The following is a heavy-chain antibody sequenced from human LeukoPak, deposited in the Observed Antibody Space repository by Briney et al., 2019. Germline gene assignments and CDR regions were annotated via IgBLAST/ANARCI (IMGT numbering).Heavy chain of an antibody. CDR3: TRQGAGASYYDPTGLPRGAFDS. D-gene: IGHD3-22*01. CDR2: ILPGDSDT. CDR1: GYIFTNYW. V-gene: IGHV5-51*01. Sequence: GESLKISCRASGYIFTNYWIAWVRWLPGEGLQWMGIILPGDSDTRYSPSFRGQVTISAETSTRTAYLQWTSLRASDSAIYYCTRQGAGASYYDPTGLPRGAFDSWGQGTTVTVSS. J-gene: IGHJ3*02.